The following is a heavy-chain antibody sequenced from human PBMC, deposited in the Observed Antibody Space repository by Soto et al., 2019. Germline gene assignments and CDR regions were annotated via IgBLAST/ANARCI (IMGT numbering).Heavy chain of an antibody. J-gene: IGHJ6*04. CDR1: GFTFDDYA. Sequence: VQLVESGGGLVQPGRSLRLSCAASGFTFDDYAMHWVRQAPGKGLEWVSGISWNSGSIGYADSVKGRFTISRDNAKNSLYLQMNSLRAEDTALYYCAKEGANYDYIWGSYRYLDVWGKGTTVTVSS. D-gene: IGHD3-16*02. V-gene: IGHV3-9*01. CDR2: ISWNSGSI. CDR3: AKEGANYDYIWGSYRYLDV.